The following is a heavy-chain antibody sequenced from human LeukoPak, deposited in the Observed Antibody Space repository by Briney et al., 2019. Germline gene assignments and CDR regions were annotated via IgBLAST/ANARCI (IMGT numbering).Heavy chain of an antibody. CDR3: AKGVWFGSANLDAFDI. J-gene: IGHJ3*02. Sequence: GGSLRLSCAASGFTFSSYGMHWVRQAPGKGLEWVAFIRYDGSNKYYADSVKGRFTISRDNSKNTLYLQMNSLRAEDTAVYYCAKGVWFGSANLDAFDIWGQGTMVTVSS. CDR2: IRYDGSNK. V-gene: IGHV3-30*02. D-gene: IGHD3-10*01. CDR1: GFTFSSYG.